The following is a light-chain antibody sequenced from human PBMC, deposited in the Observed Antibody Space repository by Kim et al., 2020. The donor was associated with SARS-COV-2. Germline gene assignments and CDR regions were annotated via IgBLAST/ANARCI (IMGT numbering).Light chain of an antibody. V-gene: IGKV3-20*01. CDR3: QQYGSFPLT. CDR1: QSVTSSY. Sequence: EIVLMQSPGTLSLSPGERATLSCRASQSVTSSYLAWYQQKPGQTPRLLIYGPSSRATGVPDRFSGSESGTDFTLTISRLEPEDFAVYYCQQYGSFPLTFGQGTKLEI. CDR2: GPS. J-gene: IGKJ2*01.